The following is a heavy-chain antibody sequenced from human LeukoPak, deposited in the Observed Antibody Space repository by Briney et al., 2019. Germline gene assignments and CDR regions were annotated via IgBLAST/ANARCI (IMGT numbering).Heavy chain of an antibody. CDR2: IYPGDSDT. J-gene: IGHJ4*02. V-gene: IGHV5-51*01. D-gene: IGHD3-22*01. CDR3: ARAISYYDSSGYLFDY. Sequence: GESLKISCKGSGYSFTSYWIGWVGQIPGKGLEWMGIIYPGDSDTRYSPSFQGQVTISADKSISTAYLQWSSLKASDTAMYYCARAISYYDSSGYLFDYWGQGTLVTVFS. CDR1: GYSFTSYW.